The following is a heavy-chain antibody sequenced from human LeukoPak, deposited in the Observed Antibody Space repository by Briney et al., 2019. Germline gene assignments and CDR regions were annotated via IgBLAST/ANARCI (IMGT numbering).Heavy chain of an antibody. CDR2: IYYSWST. V-gene: IGHV4-39*02. CDR3: ARELWMTPNFDL. CDR1: GGSISSSSYY. Sequence: SETLSLTCTVSGGSISSSSYYWGWIRQPPGKGLEWIGSIYYSWSTYYNPSLKSRVTISVDTSKNQFSLKLSSVTAADTAVYYCARELWMTPNFDLWGRGTLVTVSS. J-gene: IGHJ2*01. D-gene: IGHD2-21*02.